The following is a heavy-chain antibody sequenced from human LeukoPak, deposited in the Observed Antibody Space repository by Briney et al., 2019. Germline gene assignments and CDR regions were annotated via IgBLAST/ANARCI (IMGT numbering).Heavy chain of an antibody. CDR1: GXTFSSYG. CDR2: ISYDGSNK. CDR3: AKGALGGRGFGGVIAHYYYYYGMDV. Sequence: TGGSLRLSCAASGXTFSSYGMHWVRQAPGKGLEWVAVISYDGSNKYYADSVKGRFTISRDNSKNTLYLQMNSLRAEDTAVYYCAKGALGGRGFGGVIAHYYYYYGMDVWGQGTTVTVSS. D-gene: IGHD3-16*02. V-gene: IGHV3-30*18. J-gene: IGHJ6*02.